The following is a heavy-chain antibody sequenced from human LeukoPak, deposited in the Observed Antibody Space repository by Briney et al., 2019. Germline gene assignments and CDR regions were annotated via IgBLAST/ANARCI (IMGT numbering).Heavy chain of an antibody. Sequence: GASVKVSCKASGYTFTGYYMHWVRQAPGQGLEWMGWINPNSGGTNYAQKFQGRVTMTRDTSISTAYMELSRLRSDDTAVHYCARGDVTTVRRGWFDPWGQGTLVTVSS. V-gene: IGHV1-2*02. J-gene: IGHJ5*02. CDR1: GYTFTGYY. CDR3: ARGDVTTVRRGWFDP. CDR2: INPNSGGT. D-gene: IGHD4-4*01.